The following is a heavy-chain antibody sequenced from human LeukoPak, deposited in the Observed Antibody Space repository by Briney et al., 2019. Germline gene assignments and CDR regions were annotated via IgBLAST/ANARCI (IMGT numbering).Heavy chain of an antibody. J-gene: IGHJ5*02. CDR3: ARFFSPKYCSSTSCYRAAGWFDP. CDR1: GYSFTSYW. V-gene: IGHV5-51*01. Sequence: GESLKISCKGSGYSFTSYWIGWVRQMPGKGWKWWGTFFPVDSDTRKSPSFQGQVTISADKSISTAYLQWSSLKASDTAMYYCARFFSPKYCSSTSCYRAAGWFDPWGQGTLVTVSS. CDR2: FFPVDSDT. D-gene: IGHD2-2*02.